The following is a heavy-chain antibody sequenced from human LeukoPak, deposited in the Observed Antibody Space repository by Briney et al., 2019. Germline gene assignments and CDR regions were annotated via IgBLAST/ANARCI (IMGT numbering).Heavy chain of an antibody. D-gene: IGHD4-23*01. CDR1: GFTFSAYW. J-gene: IGHJ4*02. CDR2: ISYHGSNK. V-gene: IGHV3-30-3*01. Sequence: GGSLRLSCAASGFTFSAYWMPWVRQAPGKGLEWVALISYHGSNKYYADSVKGRFTISRDNSENTLYLQMISLRAEDTAAYFCARDPTVVTPGLYYFGYWGQGTLVTVSS. CDR3: ARDPTVVTPGLYYFGY.